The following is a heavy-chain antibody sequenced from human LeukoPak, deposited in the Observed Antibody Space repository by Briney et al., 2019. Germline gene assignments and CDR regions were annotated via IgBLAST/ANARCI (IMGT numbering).Heavy chain of an antibody. Sequence: ASVKVSCKASGYTFTGYYIHWVRQAPGQGLEWMGWINPNSGGTNYAHKFQGRVTMTRDTSISTASMELTRLTSDDTAVYYCARTYIVVGLWFDPWGQGTLVTVSS. CDR1: GYTFTGYY. V-gene: IGHV1-2*02. CDR3: ARTYIVVGLWFDP. J-gene: IGHJ5*02. CDR2: INPNSGGT. D-gene: IGHD2-2*01.